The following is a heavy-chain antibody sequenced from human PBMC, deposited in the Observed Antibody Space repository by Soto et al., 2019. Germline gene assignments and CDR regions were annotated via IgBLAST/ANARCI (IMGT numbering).Heavy chain of an antibody. CDR2: IKQDGSEK. Sequence: GGSLRLSCAASGFTFSSYWMSWVRQAPGKGLEWVANIKQDGSEKYYVDSVKGRFTISRDNAKNSLYLQMNSLRAEDTAVYYYARAILAKNYYYYYDMDVCGKGTTFTVS. CDR3: ARAILAKNYYYYYDMDV. J-gene: IGHJ6*03. CDR1: GFTFSSYW. V-gene: IGHV3-7*01.